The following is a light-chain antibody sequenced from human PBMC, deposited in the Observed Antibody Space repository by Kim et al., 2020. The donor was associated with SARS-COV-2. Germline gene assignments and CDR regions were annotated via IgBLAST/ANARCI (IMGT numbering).Light chain of an antibody. Sequence: RVPVPCTGSSSNIGAGYGVHWYQQLPGTAPKLLIYGNNNRPSGVPDRFSGSKSGTSASLAITGLQAEDEADYYCQSYDSSLSGYVFGTGTKVTVL. CDR1: SSNIGAGYG. V-gene: IGLV1-40*01. CDR3: QSYDSSLSGYV. J-gene: IGLJ1*01. CDR2: GNN.